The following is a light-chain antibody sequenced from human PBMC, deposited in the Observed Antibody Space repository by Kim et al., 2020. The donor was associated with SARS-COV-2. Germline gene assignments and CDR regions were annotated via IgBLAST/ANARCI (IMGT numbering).Light chain of an antibody. V-gene: IGLV1-47*02. CDR1: TSNIGSKD. CDR2: AND. CDR3: AAWDDSLSGLYV. J-gene: IGLJ1*01. Sequence: QSVLTQPPSASGTPGQRVTISCSGSTSNIGSKDVHWYQQLPGAAPKLLIYANDNRPSGVPDRFSGSKSGTSASLTISGLRSEDEADYYCAAWDDSLSGLYVFGTGTKVTVL.